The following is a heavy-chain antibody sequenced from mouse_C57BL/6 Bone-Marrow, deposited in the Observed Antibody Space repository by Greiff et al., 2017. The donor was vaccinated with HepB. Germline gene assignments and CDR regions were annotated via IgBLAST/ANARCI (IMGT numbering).Heavy chain of an antibody. CDR3: ARHEDYYGTSQRYFDV. J-gene: IGHJ1*03. V-gene: IGHV1-62-2*01. Sequence: QVQLKESGAELVKPGASVKLSCKASGYTFTEYTIHWVKQRSGQGLEWIGWFYPGRGSIKYNEKFKDKATLTADKSSSTVYMELSRLTSEDSAVYFCARHEDYYGTSQRYFDVWGTGTTVTVSS. D-gene: IGHD1-1*01. CDR2: FYPGRGSI. CDR1: GYTFTEYT.